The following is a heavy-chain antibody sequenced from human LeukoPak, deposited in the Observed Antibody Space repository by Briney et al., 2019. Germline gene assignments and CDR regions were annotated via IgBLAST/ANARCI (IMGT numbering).Heavy chain of an antibody. D-gene: IGHD1-7*01. V-gene: IGHV1-2*06. Sequence: ASVKVSCKASGYTFTGYYMHWVRQAPGQGLEWMGRINPNSGGTNYAQKFQGRVTMTRDTSISTAYMELSRLRSDDTAVYYCAREALTGTTHRSLDYWGQGTLVTVSS. J-gene: IGHJ4*02. CDR1: GYTFTGYY. CDR2: INPNSGGT. CDR3: AREALTGTTHRSLDY.